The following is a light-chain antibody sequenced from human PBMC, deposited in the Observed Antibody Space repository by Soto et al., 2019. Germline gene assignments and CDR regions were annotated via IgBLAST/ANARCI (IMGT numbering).Light chain of an antibody. V-gene: IGLV1-51*01. CDR1: NTNIGNNY. CDR2: ETN. Sequence: QSALTQPPSVSAAPRQKVTISRSGSNTNIGNNYVSWYQQLPGTAPKLLIYETNKRPSGIPDRFSGSKSGTSASLGITGLQTGDEADYYCGTWDSSLTAVVFGGGTKVTVL. J-gene: IGLJ2*01. CDR3: GTWDSSLTAVV.